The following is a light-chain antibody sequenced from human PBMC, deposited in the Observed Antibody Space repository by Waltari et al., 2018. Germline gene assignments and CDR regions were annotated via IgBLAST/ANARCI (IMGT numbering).Light chain of an antibody. Sequence: QSVLTQPPSASGTPGQTVSVSCSGSGSNLGSNYAYWYQHHPGPAPQPLIYRNEQRPSGVPDRFSGSKSGTSASLAISGLRSEDEADYFCTSWDDSLNAWVFGGGTKLTVL. CDR3: TSWDDSLNAWV. V-gene: IGLV1-47*01. CDR2: RNE. CDR1: GSNLGSNY. J-gene: IGLJ3*02.